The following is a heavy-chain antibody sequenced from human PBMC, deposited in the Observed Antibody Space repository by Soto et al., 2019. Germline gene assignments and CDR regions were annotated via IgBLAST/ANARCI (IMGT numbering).Heavy chain of an antibody. CDR1: GFIFNRYT. D-gene: IGHD2-2*02. Sequence: QVQLVESGGGVVQPGRSLRLSCAASGFIFNRYTLHWVRQAPGKGLEWVAVISHDGAKEFYADSVKGRFTISRDDSKSALYLQMNSLRPEDTALYHCAREASIDGYTWGQGTLVTVSS. V-gene: IGHV3-30-3*01. J-gene: IGHJ4*02. CDR2: ISHDGAKE. CDR3: AREASIDGYT.